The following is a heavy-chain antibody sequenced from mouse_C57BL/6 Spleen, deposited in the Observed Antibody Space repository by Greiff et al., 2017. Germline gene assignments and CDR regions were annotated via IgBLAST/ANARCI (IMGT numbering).Heavy chain of an antibody. V-gene: IGHV1-5*01. Sequence: VQLQQSGTVLARPGASVKMSCKTSGYTFTSYWMHWVKQRPGQGLEWIGAIYPGNSDTSYNQKFKGKAKLTAVTSASTAYLELSSLTNEDSAVYYCTRGGDYPRLYAMDYWGQGTSVTVSS. J-gene: IGHJ4*01. CDR1: GYTFTSYW. D-gene: IGHD2-4*01. CDR2: IYPGNSDT. CDR3: TRGGDYPRLYAMDY.